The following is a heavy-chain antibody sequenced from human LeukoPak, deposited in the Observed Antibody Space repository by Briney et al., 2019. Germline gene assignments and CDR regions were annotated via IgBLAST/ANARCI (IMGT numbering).Heavy chain of an antibody. CDR1: GYTFTAYY. CDR2: INPASGGT. Sequence: ASMKVSCKASGYTFTAYYIHWVRQAPGQGLEWMGWINPASGGTSYAQKFQGRVTMTSDTSISTAYIELSRLRSDDTAVYFCARAGGGYSSGWGAFDIWGQGTMVTVSS. J-gene: IGHJ3*02. CDR3: ARAGGGYSSGWGAFDI. D-gene: IGHD5-18*01. V-gene: IGHV1-2*02.